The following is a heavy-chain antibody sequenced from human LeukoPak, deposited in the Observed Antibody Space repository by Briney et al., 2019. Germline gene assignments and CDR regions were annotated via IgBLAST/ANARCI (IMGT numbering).Heavy chain of an antibody. V-gene: IGHV4-4*02. CDR3: ANKRNTAPYYFDY. J-gene: IGHJ4*02. Sequence: SQTLSLTCAVSGGSLSSNDWWSWVRQPPGKGLEWIGEIYHSGSANYNPSLKSRVTISVDKSKNQFSLKLSSVTAADTAVYYCANKRNTAPYYFDYWGQGTLVTVSS. CDR2: IYHSGSA. D-gene: IGHD5-18*01. CDR1: GGSLSSNDW.